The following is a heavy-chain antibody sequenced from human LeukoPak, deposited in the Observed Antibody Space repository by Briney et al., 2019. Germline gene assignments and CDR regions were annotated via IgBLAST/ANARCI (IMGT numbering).Heavy chain of an antibody. J-gene: IGHJ3*02. CDR1: GFTFSSYS. CDR3: ARWYSGGGDAFDI. D-gene: IGHD2-15*01. V-gene: IGHV3-48*01. Sequence: GGSLRLSCVASGFTFSSYSMNWVRQAPGKGLEWVSYISSSSSTIYYADSVKGRFTISRDNAKNSLYLQMNSLRAEDTAVYYCARWYSGGGDAFDIWGQGTMVTVSS. CDR2: ISSSSSTI.